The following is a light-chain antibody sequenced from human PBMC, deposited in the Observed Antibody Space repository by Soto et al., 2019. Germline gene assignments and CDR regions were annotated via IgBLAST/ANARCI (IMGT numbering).Light chain of an antibody. CDR1: SSDVGDYNY. J-gene: IGLJ1*01. Sequence: QSVLTQPASASGSPGQSITISCTGTSSDVGDYNYVSWYQQHPGKAPKLMIYEVSNRPSGVSNRFSGSKSGNTASLTISGLQAEDEAAYYCSSYASSSTYVFGTGTKVTVL. CDR2: EVS. V-gene: IGLV2-14*01. CDR3: SSYASSSTYV.